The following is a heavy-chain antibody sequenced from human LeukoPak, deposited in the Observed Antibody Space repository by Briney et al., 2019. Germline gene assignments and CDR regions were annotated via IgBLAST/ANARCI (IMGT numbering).Heavy chain of an antibody. CDR1: GGTFSSYA. V-gene: IGHV1-69*01. Sequence: GASVKVSCKASGGTFSSYAISWVRQAPGQGLEWMGGIIPIFGTANYAQKFQGRVTITADESTSTAYMELSSLRSEDTAVYYCASGSCYYDSSGYYQRYGMDVWGQGTTVTVSS. J-gene: IGHJ6*02. CDR2: IIPIFGTA. CDR3: ASGSCYYDSSGYYQRYGMDV. D-gene: IGHD3-22*01.